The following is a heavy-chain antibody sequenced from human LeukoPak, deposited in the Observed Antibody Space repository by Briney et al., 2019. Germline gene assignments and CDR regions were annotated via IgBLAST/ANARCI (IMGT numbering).Heavy chain of an antibody. Sequence: PGGSLRLSCAASGFIFTDYWMNWVRQAPGRGLEWLASVKGGGSATSYVDSVKGRFTISRDNAKNSLYLQMNSLRADDTALYYCARSRGDFWGQGTLATVSS. J-gene: IGHJ4*02. V-gene: IGHV3-7*01. CDR1: GFIFTDYW. CDR3: ARSRGDF. CDR2: VKGGGSAT.